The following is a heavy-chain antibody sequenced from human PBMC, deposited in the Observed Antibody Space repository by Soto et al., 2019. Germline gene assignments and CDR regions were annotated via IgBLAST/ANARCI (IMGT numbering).Heavy chain of an antibody. J-gene: IGHJ6*02. CDR3: ARYSSNWFQTEGMDV. Sequence: SETLSLTCTVYGDSISSYYWNWILQPAGKGLEWIGRIDASGNSNYNPSLKSRVTMSVDTSKKQFSLKVTSVTAADTAVYYCARYSSNWFQTEGMDVWGQGTTVTVSS. V-gene: IGHV4-4*07. CDR2: IDASGNS. CDR1: GDSISSYY. D-gene: IGHD6-13*01.